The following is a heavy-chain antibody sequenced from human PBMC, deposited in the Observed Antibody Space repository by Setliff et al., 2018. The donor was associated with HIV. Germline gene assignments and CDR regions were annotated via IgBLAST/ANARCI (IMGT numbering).Heavy chain of an antibody. CDR2: IIPIFGTA. V-gene: IGHV1-69*13. J-gene: IGHJ3*02. D-gene: IGHD3-10*01. CDR3: ARDQGWVTMVRGEDAFDI. Sequence: GASVKVSCKASGGTFSSYAISWVRQAPGQGLEWMGGIIPIFGTANYAQKFQGRVTITADESTSTAYMELSSLRSEDTAVYYCARDQGWVTMVRGEDAFDIWGQGTMVTVSS. CDR1: GGTFSSYA.